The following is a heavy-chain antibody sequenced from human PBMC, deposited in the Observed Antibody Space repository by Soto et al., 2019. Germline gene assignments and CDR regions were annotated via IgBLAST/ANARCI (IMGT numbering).Heavy chain of an antibody. D-gene: IGHD2-15*01. CDR3: ARRGVVGSSFLRH. J-gene: IGHJ1*01. CDR1: GFTFSSYG. CDR2: ISYDGSDK. Sequence: QVQLVESGGGVVQPGRSLRLSCAASGFTFSSYGMHWVRQAPGKGLEWVAGISYDGSDKDYADSVTGRFPISRDNANEQLDLEMGNLRAQATDGAYCARRGVVGSSFLRHWGQGTLVTVSS. V-gene: IGHV3-30*03.